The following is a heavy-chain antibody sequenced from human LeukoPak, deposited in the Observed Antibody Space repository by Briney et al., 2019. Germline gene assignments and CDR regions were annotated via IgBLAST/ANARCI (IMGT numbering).Heavy chain of an antibody. CDR1: GFTFSSYS. J-gene: IGHJ4*02. D-gene: IGHD3-10*01. CDR2: IYSGGST. CDR3: ARTYYYGSGSYSHFDY. Sequence: GGSLRLSCAASGFTFSSYSMNWVRQAPGKGLEWVSVIYSGGSTYYADSVKGRFTISRDNSKNTLYLQMNSLRAEDTAVYYCARTYYYGSGSYSHFDYWGQGTLVTVSS. V-gene: IGHV3-66*01.